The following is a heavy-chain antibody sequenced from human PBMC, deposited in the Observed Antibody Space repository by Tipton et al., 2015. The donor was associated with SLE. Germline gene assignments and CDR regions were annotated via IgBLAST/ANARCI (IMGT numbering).Heavy chain of an antibody. Sequence: GSLRLSCTAYGFKFDDYGMHWVRQAPGKAPEWVSLISWNGGSTYYVDSVEGRFTISRDNSKSSLYLQMTSLRTEDTAIHFCAKGTYYYEPSLNYFESWGQGTLVTVSS. J-gene: IGHJ4*02. CDR2: ISWNGGST. CDR3: AKGTYYYEPSLNYFES. CDR1: GFKFDDYG. D-gene: IGHD3-22*01. V-gene: IGHV3-43*01.